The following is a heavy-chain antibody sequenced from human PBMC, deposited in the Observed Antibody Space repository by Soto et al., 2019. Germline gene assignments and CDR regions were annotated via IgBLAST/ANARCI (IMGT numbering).Heavy chain of an antibody. CDR3: ARGLDTAMVTNFDY. V-gene: IGHV4-34*01. Sequence: SETLSLTCAVYGGSFSGYYWSWIRQPPGKGLEWMGEINHSGSTNYNPSLKSRVTISVDTSKNQFSLKLSSVTAADTAVYYCARGLDTAMVTNFDYWGQVTLFTACS. CDR2: INHSGST. CDR1: GGSFSGYY. D-gene: IGHD5-18*01. J-gene: IGHJ4*02.